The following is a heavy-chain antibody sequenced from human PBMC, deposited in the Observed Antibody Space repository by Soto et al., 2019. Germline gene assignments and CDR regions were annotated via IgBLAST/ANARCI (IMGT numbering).Heavy chain of an antibody. D-gene: IGHD1-1*01. V-gene: IGHV4-59*08. CDR2: IYYSGST. Sequence: SETLCLTCTVSGGSISSYYWSWIRQPPGKGLEWIGYIYYSGSTNYNPSLKSRVTISVDTSKNQFYLKLNSVTAADTAVYYCARQGTPSAGFDSWGQGTLVTVSS. CDR3: ARQGTPSAGFDS. CDR1: GGSISSYY. J-gene: IGHJ4*02.